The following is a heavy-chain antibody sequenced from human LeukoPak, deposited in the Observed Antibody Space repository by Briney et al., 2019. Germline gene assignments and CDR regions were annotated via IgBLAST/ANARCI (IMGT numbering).Heavy chain of an antibody. J-gene: IGHJ4*02. CDR1: GDSVSSKSTA. CDR3: VRLGGGDIDY. CDR2: TYYRSKWYN. Sequence: SQTLSLTCAISGDSVSSKSTAWNWIRQSPSRGLEWLGRTYYRSKWYNGYAVSVKSRITINPDTSKNQFSLQLNSVTPADTAVYSCVRLGGGDIDYGGQGTRVTVPS. D-gene: IGHD3-16*01. V-gene: IGHV6-1*01.